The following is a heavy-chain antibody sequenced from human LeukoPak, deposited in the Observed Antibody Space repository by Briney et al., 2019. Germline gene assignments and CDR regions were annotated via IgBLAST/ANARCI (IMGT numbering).Heavy chain of an antibody. J-gene: IGHJ4*02. CDR2: IIPIFGTA. D-gene: IGHD5-12*01. V-gene: IGHV1-69*05. Sequence: SVKVSCKASGGTFSSYAISWVRQAPGQGLERMGGIIPIFGTANYAQKLQGRVTMTTDTSTSTAYMELRSLRSDDTAVCYCARDRGYSGYDFPFDYWGQGALVTVSS. CDR3: ARDRGYSGYDFPFDY. CDR1: GGTFSSYA.